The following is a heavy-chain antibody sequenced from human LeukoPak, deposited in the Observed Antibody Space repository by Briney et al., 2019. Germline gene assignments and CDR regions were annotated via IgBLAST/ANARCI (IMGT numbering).Heavy chain of an antibody. CDR3: ARHVKLLDAFDI. J-gene: IGHJ3*02. CDR1: GGSFSGYY. CDR2: INHSGST. V-gene: IGHV4-34*01. Sequence: SETLSLTCAVYGGSFSGYYWSWIRQPPGKGLEWIGEINHSGSTNYNPSLKSRVTISVDTSKNQFSLKLSSVTAADTAVYYCARHVKLLDAFDIWGQGTMVTVSS. D-gene: IGHD2/OR15-2a*01.